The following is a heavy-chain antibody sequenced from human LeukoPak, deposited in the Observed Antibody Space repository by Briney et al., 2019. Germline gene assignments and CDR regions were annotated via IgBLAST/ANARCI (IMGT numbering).Heavy chain of an antibody. CDR2: ISYDGSNK. Sequence: GGSLRLSCAASGFTFSSYAMHWVRQAPGKGLEWVAVISYDGSNKYYADSVKGRFTISRDNSKNTLYLQMNSLRAEDTAVYYCAREFTKGYCSGGSCYSEYFQHWGQGTLVAVSS. CDR3: AREFTKGYCSGGSCYSEYFQH. J-gene: IGHJ1*01. CDR1: GFTFSSYA. V-gene: IGHV3-30-3*01. D-gene: IGHD2-15*01.